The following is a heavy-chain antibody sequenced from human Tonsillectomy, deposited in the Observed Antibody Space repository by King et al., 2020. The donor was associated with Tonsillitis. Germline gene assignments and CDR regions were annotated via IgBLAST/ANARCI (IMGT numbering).Heavy chain of an antibody. CDR2: IYYSGST. CDR1: GGSISTYY. Sequence: VQLQESGPGLVKPSETLSLTCTVSGGSISTYYWSWIRQPPGKGLEWIGYIYYSGSTNYNPSLQSLVTISLDTSKNQFSLKLSSLIAADTAVYFCARVKAAPGGESSSLFDHNWFDPWGRGTLVTVSS. CDR3: ARVKAAPGGESSSLFDHNWFDP. D-gene: IGHD6-13*01. J-gene: IGHJ5*02. V-gene: IGHV4-59*01.